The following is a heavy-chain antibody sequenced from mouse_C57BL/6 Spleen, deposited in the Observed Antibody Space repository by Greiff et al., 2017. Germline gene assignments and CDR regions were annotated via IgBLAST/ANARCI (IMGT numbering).Heavy chain of an antibody. Sequence: VQLKQSGPELVKPGASVKISCKASGSSLTDYNMNWVKQSNGKSLEWIGVINPNYGTTSYNQKFKGKATLTVDQSSSTAYMQLNSLTSEDSAVYYCARNYGSSYVGWYFDVWGTGTTVTVSS. CDR1: GSSLTDYN. CDR3: ARNYGSSYVGWYFDV. D-gene: IGHD1-1*01. V-gene: IGHV1-39*01. J-gene: IGHJ1*03. CDR2: INPNYGTT.